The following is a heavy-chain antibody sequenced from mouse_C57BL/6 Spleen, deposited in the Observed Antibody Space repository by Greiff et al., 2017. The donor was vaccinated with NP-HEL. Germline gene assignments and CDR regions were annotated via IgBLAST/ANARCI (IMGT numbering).Heavy chain of an antibody. D-gene: IGHD1-1*01. Sequence: GGGLVQPKGSLTLSCAASGFSFNTYAMNWVRQAPGKGLEWVARIRSKSNNYATYYADSVKDRFTISRDDSESMLYLQMNNLKTEDTAMYYCVRTTDGLAWLAYWGQGTLVTVSA. CDR2: IRSKSNNYAT. CDR3: VRTTDGLAWLAY. CDR1: GFSFNTYA. V-gene: IGHV10-1*01. J-gene: IGHJ3*01.